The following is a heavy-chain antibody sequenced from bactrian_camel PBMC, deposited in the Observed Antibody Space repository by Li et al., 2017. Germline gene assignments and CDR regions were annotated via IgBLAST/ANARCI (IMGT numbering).Heavy chain of an antibody. J-gene: IGHJ4*01. V-gene: IGHV3S55*01. D-gene: IGHD3*01. CDR1: GDAGSQYC. CDR3: AATTSFCYRWPPHHSEFNS. Sequence: HVQLVESGGGSVETGGSLKLSCTVSGDAGSQYCIVWFHQVPGKEREAVAGLHNGGASWLAPSVEGRFTVPRDNGKSTLLLQMNSLKPEDSGMYFCAATTSFCYRWPPHHSEFNSWGQGTQVTVS. CDR2: LHNGGAS.